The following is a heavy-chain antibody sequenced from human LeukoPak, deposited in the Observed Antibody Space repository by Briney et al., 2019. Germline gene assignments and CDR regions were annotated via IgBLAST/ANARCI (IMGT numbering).Heavy chain of an antibody. V-gene: IGHV3-23*01. CDR2: ISGSGGST. CDR1: GFTFSLYA. Sequence: GGSLRLSCAASGFTFSLYAMTWVRQAPGKGLEWVSAISGSGGSTYSADSVKGRFTISRDSSKNTLYLQMNSLRVEDTAVYYCAIDHLRYGRSYMDVWGKGTTVTVSS. CDR3: AIDHLRYGRSYMDV. J-gene: IGHJ6*03. D-gene: IGHD3-9*01.